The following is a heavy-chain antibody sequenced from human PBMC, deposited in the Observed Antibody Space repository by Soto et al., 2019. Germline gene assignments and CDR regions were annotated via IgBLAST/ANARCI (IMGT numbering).Heavy chain of an antibody. D-gene: IGHD1-20*01. CDR3: AKAKNDYNWDNRPPFDY. V-gene: IGHV3-23*01. CDR1: GFTLRNYA. J-gene: IGHJ4*02. Sequence: GSLSLSCDASGFTLRNYAMPWIRQTPGNGLDWVSLISANDVGTYYAESVKTRFTISTDQSRNTVYLQMDSLRADDTAIYYCAKAKNDYNWDNRPPFDYWGQGTLVTGSS. CDR2: ISANDVGT.